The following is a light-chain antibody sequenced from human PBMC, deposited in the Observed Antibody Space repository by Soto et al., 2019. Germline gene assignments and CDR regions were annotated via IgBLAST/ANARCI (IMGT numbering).Light chain of an antibody. CDR2: EVT. V-gene: IGLV2-14*01. Sequence: QSALTQPASVSGSPGQSITISCTGTSSDVGGYNYVSWYQHHPGRAPKLMINEVTNRPSGVSNRFSGSKSGNTASLTISGLQAEDEADYYCSSYTSSSTLQVIFGGGTQLTVL. CDR3: SSYTSSSTLQVI. CDR1: SSDVGGYNY. J-gene: IGLJ2*01.